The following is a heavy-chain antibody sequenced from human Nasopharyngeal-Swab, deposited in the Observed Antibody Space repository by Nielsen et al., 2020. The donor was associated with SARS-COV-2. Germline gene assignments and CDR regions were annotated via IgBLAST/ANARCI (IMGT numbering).Heavy chain of an antibody. Sequence: WIRQPPGKALEWLAHIFSNDEKSYSTSLKSRLTISKDTSKSQVVLTMTNMDPVDTATYYCARIEGSITIFGVVMWYFDYWGREPWSPSPQ. V-gene: IGHV2-26*01. J-gene: IGHJ4*02. D-gene: IGHD3-3*01. CDR3: ARIEGSITIFGVVMWYFDY. CDR2: IFSNDEK.